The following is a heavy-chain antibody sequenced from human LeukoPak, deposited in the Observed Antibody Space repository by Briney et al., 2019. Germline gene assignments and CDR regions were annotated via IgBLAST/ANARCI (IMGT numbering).Heavy chain of an antibody. J-gene: IGHJ4*02. CDR1: GLTFSSYA. D-gene: IGHD5-18*01. V-gene: IGHV3-23*01. Sequence: PGRSMRLSCAAAGLTFSSYAMSWVRQAPGKGLEWVSAIRGSGGSTYYADSVRGGFTISRDNSKNTLYLQMNSLRPEDTAVYYCAKDSRRSYGFSALYWGRGTRDSVPS. CDR2: IRGSGGST. CDR3: AKDSRRSYGFSALY.